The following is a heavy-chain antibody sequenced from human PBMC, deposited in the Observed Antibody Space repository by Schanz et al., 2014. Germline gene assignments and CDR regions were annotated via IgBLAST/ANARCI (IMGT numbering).Heavy chain of an antibody. CDR1: GFTFNNYD. CDR2: ISGGGGSA. J-gene: IGHJ4*02. V-gene: IGHV3-23*04. Sequence: EVQLVESGGGLVQPGGSLRLSCAASGFTFNNYDMNWVRLVPGKGLECVSGISGGGGSAYYADSVRGRFTTSRDSPKNRLYLQMNSLRPEDSGVYYCARGVARERYSDWLELDYWGQGTLVTVSS. D-gene: IGHD3-9*01. CDR3: ARGVARERYSDWLELDY.